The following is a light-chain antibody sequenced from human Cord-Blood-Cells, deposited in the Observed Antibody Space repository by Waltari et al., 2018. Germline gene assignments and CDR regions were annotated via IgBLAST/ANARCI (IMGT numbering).Light chain of an antibody. CDR3: AAWDDSLNGLV. CDR2: GNN. V-gene: IGLV1-44*01. Sequence: QSVLTQPPSASGTPGQRVTISCSGSSSNIGSNTVNWYQQLPGTAPKLLIYGNNQRPSGVPDRFSGSKSGTSASLAISGLQSEEEADYYCAAWDDSLNGLVFGGGTKLTVL. J-gene: IGLJ2*01. CDR1: SSNIGSNT.